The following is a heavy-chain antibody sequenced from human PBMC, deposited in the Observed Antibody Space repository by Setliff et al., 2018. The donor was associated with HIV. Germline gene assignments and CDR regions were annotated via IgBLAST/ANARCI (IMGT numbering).Heavy chain of an antibody. J-gene: IGHJ4*02. CDR2: IYIRGGT. CDR3: AKEERTSWPRVDS. D-gene: IGHD6-13*01. Sequence: PSETLSLTCTVSGGSTSTSGYYWGWIRQPPGKGREWTGSIYIRGGTSYSPSLKSRATISLDTSKNQFSLMLTSVTAADTAVYYCAKEERTSWPRVDSWGQGTLVTVSS. CDR1: GGSTSTSGYY. V-gene: IGHV4-39*07.